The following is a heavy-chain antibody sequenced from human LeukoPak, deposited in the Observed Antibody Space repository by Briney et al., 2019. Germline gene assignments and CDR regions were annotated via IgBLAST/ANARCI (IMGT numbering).Heavy chain of an antibody. CDR1: GGSISSYY. V-gene: IGHV4-59*01. CDR2: IYYSGST. D-gene: IGHD3-22*01. Sequence: SETLSLTCTVSGGSISSYYWSWIRQPPGKGLEWIGYIYYSGSTNYNPSLKSRVTISEDTSKNQFYLKLSSVTAADTAVYYCARGYDSSGYYYWGQGTLVTVSS. CDR3: ARGYDSSGYYY. J-gene: IGHJ4*02.